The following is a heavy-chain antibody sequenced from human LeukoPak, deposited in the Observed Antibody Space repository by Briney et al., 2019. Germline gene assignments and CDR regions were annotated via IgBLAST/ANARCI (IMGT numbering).Heavy chain of an antibody. CDR2: ISGSGGST. D-gene: IGHD2-8*02. V-gene: IGHV3-23*01. J-gene: IGHJ5*02. CDR1: GFTLSTNA. CDR3: AKDLYWGITIGNNWFDP. Sequence: GGSLRLSCLTSGFTLSTNAMSWVRQAPGKGLEWVSAISGSGGSTYYADSVKGRFTISRDNSKNTLYLQMNSLRAEDTAVYYCAKDLYWGITIGNNWFDPWGQGTLVTVSS.